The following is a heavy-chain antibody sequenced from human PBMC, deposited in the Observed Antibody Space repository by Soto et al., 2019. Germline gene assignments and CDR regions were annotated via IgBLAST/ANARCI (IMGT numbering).Heavy chain of an antibody. J-gene: IGHJ4*02. CDR1: GFSLSDYW. CDR3: ARGRGWLHDY. CDR2: IKQDGSDR. D-gene: IGHD6-19*01. V-gene: IGHV3-7*01. Sequence: EVQLVESGGGLVQPGGSLRLSCAASGFSLSDYWMNWVRQAPGKGLEWVAFIKQDGSDRYYVDSVKGRFTISRDNAKNSLYLQMSSLRVEDTALDYCARGRGWLHDYWGQGTLVTVSS.